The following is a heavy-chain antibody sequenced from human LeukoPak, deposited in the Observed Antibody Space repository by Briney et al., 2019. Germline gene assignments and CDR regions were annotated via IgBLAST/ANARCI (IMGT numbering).Heavy chain of an antibody. Sequence: ASVKVSCKASGYTFTSYYMHWVRQAPGRGLEWMGIINPSGGSTSYAQKFQGRVTMTRDTSTSTVYMELSSLRSEDTAVYYCAREYYYDSSGYNWFDPRGQGTLVTVSS. V-gene: IGHV1-46*01. CDR1: GYTFTSYY. CDR3: AREYYYDSSGYNWFDP. D-gene: IGHD3-22*01. J-gene: IGHJ5*02. CDR2: INPSGGST.